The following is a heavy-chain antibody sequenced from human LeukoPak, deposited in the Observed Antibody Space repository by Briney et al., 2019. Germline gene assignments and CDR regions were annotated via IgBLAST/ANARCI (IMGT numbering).Heavy chain of an antibody. CDR1: GFTFSSNS. Sequence: GGSLRLSCAASGFTFSSNSMNWVRQAPGKGLEWVSTISGGSTHICYADSVKGRFTTSRDNAENSLYLQMNSLRAEDTAVYYCARGTQQISAAGHSTWFDPWGQGTLVTVSS. CDR2: ISGGSTHI. V-gene: IGHV3-21*01. CDR3: ARGTQQISAAGHSTWFDP. D-gene: IGHD6-25*01. J-gene: IGHJ5*02.